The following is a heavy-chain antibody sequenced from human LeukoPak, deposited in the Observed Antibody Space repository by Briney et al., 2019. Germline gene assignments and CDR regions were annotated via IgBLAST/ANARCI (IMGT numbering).Heavy chain of an antibody. V-gene: IGHV1-2*02. D-gene: IGHD5-12*01. CDR3: ARVFGYDFGPPLWFDP. CDR2: INPNSGGT. CDR1: GYTFTGYY. Sequence: GASVKVSCKASGYTFTGYYMHWVRQAPGQGLEWMGWINPNSGGTNYAQKFQGRVTMTRDTSISTAYMELSRLRSDDTAVYYCARVFGYDFGPPLWFDPWGQGTLVTVSS. J-gene: IGHJ5*02.